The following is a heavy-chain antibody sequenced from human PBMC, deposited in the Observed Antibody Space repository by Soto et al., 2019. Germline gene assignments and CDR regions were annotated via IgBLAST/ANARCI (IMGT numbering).Heavy chain of an antibody. J-gene: IGHJ5*02. CDR3: ARELLWFGESNNWFDP. CDR2: IYYSGST. Sequence: ILSLTCTVSGGSIISGGYYWSWIRQHPGKGLEWIGYIYYSGSTYYNPSLKSRVTISVDTSKNQFSLKLSSVTAADTAVYYCARELLWFGESNNWFDPWGQGTLVTVSS. CDR1: GGSIISGGYY. V-gene: IGHV4-31*03. D-gene: IGHD3-10*01.